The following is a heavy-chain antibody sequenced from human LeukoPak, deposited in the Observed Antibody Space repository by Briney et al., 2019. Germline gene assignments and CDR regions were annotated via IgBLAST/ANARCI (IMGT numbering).Heavy chain of an antibody. V-gene: IGHV4-61*01. CDR2: IYYSGST. CDR3: ARVPPGYDFWSGYYPDAFDI. D-gene: IGHD3-3*01. CDR1: GGSISSGSYY. J-gene: IGHJ3*02. Sequence: SETLSLTCTVSGGSISSGSYYWSWIRQPPGKGLEWIGYIYYSGSTNYNPSLKSRVTISVDTSKNQFSLKLSSVTAADTAVYYCARVPPGYDFWSGYYPDAFDIWGQGTMVTVSS.